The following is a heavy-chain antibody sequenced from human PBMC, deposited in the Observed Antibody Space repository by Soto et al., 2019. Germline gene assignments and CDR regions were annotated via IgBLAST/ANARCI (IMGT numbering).Heavy chain of an antibody. CDR1: GGSISRGGYF. CDR2: IYYSGTT. CDR3: ARVESSGTFDY. D-gene: IGHD3-10*01. Sequence: QLQLQESGPGLVKPSQTLSLTCTVSGGSISRGGYFWSWIRQHPGKGLEWIGYIYYSGTTYYNPSLKGRLTISVDTSKTQFSLNLMSVTAADTALYYCARVESSGTFDYWGQGTLVTVSS. V-gene: IGHV4-31*03. J-gene: IGHJ4*02.